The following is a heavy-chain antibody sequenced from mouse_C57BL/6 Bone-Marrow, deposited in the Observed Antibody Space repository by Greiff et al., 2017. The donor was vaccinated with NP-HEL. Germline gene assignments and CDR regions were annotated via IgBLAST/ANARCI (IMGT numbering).Heavy chain of an antibody. CDR2: ISNGGGST. CDR1: GFTFSDYY. V-gene: IGHV5-12*01. CDR3: ARQRPGTVVAKHFDV. D-gene: IGHD1-1*01. J-gene: IGHJ1*03. Sequence: EVQVVESGGGLVQPGGSLKLSCAASGFTFSDYYMYWVRQTPEKRLEWVAYISNGGGSTYYPDTVKGRFTISRDNAKNTLYLQMSRLNSEDTAMYYCARQRPGTVVAKHFDVWGTGTTVTVSS.